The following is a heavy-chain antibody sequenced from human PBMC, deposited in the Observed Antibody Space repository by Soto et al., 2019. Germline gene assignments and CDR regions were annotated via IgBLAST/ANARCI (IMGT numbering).Heavy chain of an antibody. Sequence: PSETLSLTCSVSGGSISHNYWIWIRQPAGKGLEWIGRIYAGGSTNYNPSLKSRVTMSVDTSKNQVSLKVTSVTAADTAVYYCARSLPGTTGNGLDVWGQGTTVTVSS. CDR2: IYAGGST. V-gene: IGHV4-4*07. D-gene: IGHD1-1*01. CDR1: GGSISHNY. J-gene: IGHJ6*02. CDR3: ARSLPGTTGNGLDV.